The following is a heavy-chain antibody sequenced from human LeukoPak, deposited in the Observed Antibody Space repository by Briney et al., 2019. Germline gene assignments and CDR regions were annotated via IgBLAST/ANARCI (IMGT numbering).Heavy chain of an antibody. CDR3: ARNRGSGWYNFVDY. V-gene: IGHV3-21*01. J-gene: IGHJ4*02. CDR1: GFTFSSYS. D-gene: IGHD6-19*01. Sequence: GGSLRLSCAASGFTFSSYSMNCVRQAPGKGLEWVSSISSSSSYIYYADSVKGRFTISRDNAKTSLYLQMNSLRAEDTAVYYCARNRGSGWYNFVDYWGQGTLVTVSS. CDR2: ISSSSSYI.